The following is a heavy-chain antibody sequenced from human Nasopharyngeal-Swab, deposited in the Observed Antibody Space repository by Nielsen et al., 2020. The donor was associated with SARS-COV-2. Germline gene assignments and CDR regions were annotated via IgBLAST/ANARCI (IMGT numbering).Heavy chain of an antibody. CDR2: IIPIFGTA. CDR3: ARAISYYYGSGSYPYAFDI. D-gene: IGHD3-10*01. V-gene: IGHV1-69*13. Sequence: AVKVSCKASGGTFSSHAISWVRQAPGQGLEWMGGIIPIFGTANYAQKFQGRVTITADESTSTAYMELSSLRSEDTAVYYCARAISYYYGSGSYPYAFDIWGQGTMVTVSS. CDR1: GGTFSSHA. J-gene: IGHJ3*02.